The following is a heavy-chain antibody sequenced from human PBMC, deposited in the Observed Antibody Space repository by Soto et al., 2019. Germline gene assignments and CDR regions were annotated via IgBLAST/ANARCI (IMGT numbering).Heavy chain of an antibody. CDR3: AGSVVARKYYFDY. Sequence: GGSLRLSCAASGFTFGDYYMSWIRQAPGKGLEWVSYISSSGSTIYYADSVKGRFTISRDNAKNSLYLQMNSLRAEDTAVYYCAGSVVARKYYFDYWGQGTLVTVSS. V-gene: IGHV3-11*01. J-gene: IGHJ4*02. CDR1: GFTFGDYY. CDR2: ISSSGSTI. D-gene: IGHD3-10*01.